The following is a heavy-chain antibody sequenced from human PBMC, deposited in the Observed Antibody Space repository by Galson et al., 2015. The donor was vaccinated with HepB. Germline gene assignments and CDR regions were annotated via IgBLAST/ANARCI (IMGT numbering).Heavy chain of an antibody. J-gene: IGHJ4*02. V-gene: IGHV3-30*04. CDR3: ARDAGSS. CDR2: ISYDGSNK. CDR1: GFTFSSYA. D-gene: IGHD6-13*01. Sequence: SLRLSCAASGFTFSSYAMHWVRQAPGKGLEWVAVISYDGSNKYYADSVKGRFTISRDNPKNTLYLQMNSLRAEDTAVYYCARDAGSSWGQGTLVTVSS.